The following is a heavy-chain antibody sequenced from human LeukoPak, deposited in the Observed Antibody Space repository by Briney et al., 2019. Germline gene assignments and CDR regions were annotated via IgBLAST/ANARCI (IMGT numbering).Heavy chain of an antibody. D-gene: IGHD5-12*01. Sequence: GASVKVSCKASGGTFSSYAISWVRQAPGQGLEWMGGIIPIFGTANYAQKFQGRVTITADESTSTAYMELSSLRSEDTAVYYCARDPGYSGYESRADSGWPWGQGILVTVSS. CDR2: IIPIFGTA. V-gene: IGHV1-69*13. CDR1: GGTFSSYA. J-gene: IGHJ5*02. CDR3: ARDPGYSGYESRADSGWP.